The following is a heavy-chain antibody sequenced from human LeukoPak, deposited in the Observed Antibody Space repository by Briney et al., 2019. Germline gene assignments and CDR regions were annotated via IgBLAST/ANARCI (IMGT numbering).Heavy chain of an antibody. D-gene: IGHD2-15*01. Sequence: SETLSLTCAVYGGSFSGYYWSWIRQPPGKGLEWIGEINHSGSTNYNPYLTSRGTILVDAYKNKFALKLSSVTAGDSAVYYCARVGCCSVGSCYLHGMEVWGKGTTVTVSS. J-gene: IGHJ6*04. CDR2: INHSGST. CDR3: ARVGCCSVGSCYLHGMEV. CDR1: GGSFSGYY. V-gene: IGHV4-34*01.